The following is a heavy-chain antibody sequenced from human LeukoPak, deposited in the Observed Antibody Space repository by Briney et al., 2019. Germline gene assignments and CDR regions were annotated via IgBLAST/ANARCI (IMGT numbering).Heavy chain of an antibody. Sequence: ASVKVSCKASGYTFTGYYMHWVRQAPGQGLEWMGWINPNSGGTNYAQKFQGRVTMTRDTSISTAYMELSRLRSDDTAVYYCARDMVPDIVVVVAEPYYYYGMDVWGQGTTVTVSS. D-gene: IGHD2-15*01. CDR3: ARDMVPDIVVVVAEPYYYYGMDV. J-gene: IGHJ6*02. CDR2: INPNSGGT. V-gene: IGHV1-2*02. CDR1: GYTFTGYY.